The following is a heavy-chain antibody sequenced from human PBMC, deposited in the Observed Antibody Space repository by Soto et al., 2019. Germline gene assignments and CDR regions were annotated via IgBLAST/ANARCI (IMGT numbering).Heavy chain of an antibody. V-gene: IGHV3-33*01. D-gene: IGHD4-17*01. Sequence: PGGSLRLSCAASGFTFSSYGMHWVRQAPGKGLEWVAVIWYDGSNKYYADSVKGRFTISRDNSKNTLYLQMNSLRAEDTAVYYCARGDYGDFQGNAFDIWGQGTMVTVSS. CDR2: IWYDGSNK. J-gene: IGHJ3*02. CDR3: ARGDYGDFQGNAFDI. CDR1: GFTFSSYG.